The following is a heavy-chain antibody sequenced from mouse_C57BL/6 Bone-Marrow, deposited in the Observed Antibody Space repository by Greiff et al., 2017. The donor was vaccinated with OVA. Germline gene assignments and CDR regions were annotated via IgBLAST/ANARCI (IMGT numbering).Heavy chain of an antibody. CDR3: ARSGSGYGNY. CDR1: GYTFTSYG. D-gene: IGHD3-2*02. J-gene: IGHJ2*01. Sequence: QVQLQQSGAELARPGASVKLSCKASGYTFTSYGISWVKQRPGQGLEWIGEIYPRSGNTYYNEKFKGKATLTADKSSSTAYMELRSLTSEDSAVYFCARSGSGYGNYWGQGTTLTVSS. V-gene: IGHV1-81*01. CDR2: IYPRSGNT.